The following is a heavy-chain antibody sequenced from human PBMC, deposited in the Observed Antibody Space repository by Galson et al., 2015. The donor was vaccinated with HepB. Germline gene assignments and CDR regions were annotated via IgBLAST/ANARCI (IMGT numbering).Heavy chain of an antibody. V-gene: IGHV3-33*01. CDR1: GFTFSSYG. CDR3: AREAGGSGSLDGSLDY. Sequence: SLRLSCAASGFTFSSYGMHWVRQAPGKGLEWVAVIWYDGSNKYYADSVKGRFTISRDNSKNTLYLQMNSLRAKDTAVYYCAREAGGSGSLDGSLDYWGQGTLVTVSS. J-gene: IGHJ4*02. CDR2: IWYDGSNK. D-gene: IGHD3-10*01.